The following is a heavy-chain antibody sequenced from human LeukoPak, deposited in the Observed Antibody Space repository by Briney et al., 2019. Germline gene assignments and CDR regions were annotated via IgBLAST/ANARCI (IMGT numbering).Heavy chain of an antibody. J-gene: IGHJ6*03. V-gene: IGHV4-59*01. D-gene: IGHD3-10*01. CDR3: ARSGSDSAYYYYMDV. CDR1: GGSISSYY. Sequence: SETLTLTCTVSGGSISSYYWSWIRQPPGKGLEWIGYIYYSGSTNYNPSLKSRVTISVDTSKNQFSLKLSSVTAADTAVYYCARSGSDSAYYYYMDVWGKGTTVTISS. CDR2: IYYSGST.